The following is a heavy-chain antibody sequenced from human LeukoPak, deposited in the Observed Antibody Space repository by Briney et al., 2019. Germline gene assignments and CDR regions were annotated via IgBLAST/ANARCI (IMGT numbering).Heavy chain of an antibody. CDR2: INPSGGST. Sequence: RASVKVSCKASGYTFTSYYMHWVRQAPGQGLEWMGIINPSGGSTSYAQKFQGRVTMTRDMSTSTVYMELSSLRSEDTAVYYCARALFSTNDAFDIWGQGTMVTVSS. J-gene: IGHJ3*02. D-gene: IGHD2/OR15-2a*01. CDR1: GYTFTSYY. CDR3: ARALFSTNDAFDI. V-gene: IGHV1-46*01.